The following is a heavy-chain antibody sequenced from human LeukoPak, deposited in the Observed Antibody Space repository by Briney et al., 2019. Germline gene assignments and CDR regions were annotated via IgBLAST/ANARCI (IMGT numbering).Heavy chain of an antibody. CDR3: ARGEQWRSSFDY. D-gene: IGHD6-19*01. Sequence: SETLSLTCAVYGGSFSGHYWGWIRQPPGKGPEWIGEINHSGSTNYNPSLKSRATISVDTSKNQFSLKLSSVTAADTAVYYCARGEQWRSSFDYWGQGTLVTVSS. V-gene: IGHV4-34*01. J-gene: IGHJ4*02. CDR2: INHSGST. CDR1: GGSFSGHY.